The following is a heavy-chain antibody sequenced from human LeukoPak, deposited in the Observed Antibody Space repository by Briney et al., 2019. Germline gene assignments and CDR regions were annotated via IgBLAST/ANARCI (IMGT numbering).Heavy chain of an antibody. CDR3: AKDLGRNYYASSSYLCN. D-gene: IGHD3-22*01. CDR2: ISGSGGST. Sequence: GGTLRLSCAASGFTFSSYGMSWVRQAPGKGLEWVSAISGSGGSTYYADSVKGRFTISRDNSKNTLYLQMNSLRAEDTAVYYCAKDLGRNYYASSSYLCNWGQGTLVTVSS. J-gene: IGHJ4*02. V-gene: IGHV3-23*01. CDR1: GFTFSSYG.